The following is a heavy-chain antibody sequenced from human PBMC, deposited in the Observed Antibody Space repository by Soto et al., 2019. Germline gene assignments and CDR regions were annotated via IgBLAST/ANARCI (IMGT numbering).Heavy chain of an antibody. CDR1: GYSFSTYW. CDR3: ARHGAFPDYSSGWDLYYFDF. J-gene: IGHJ4*02. CDR2: IYPGDSDT. Sequence: GESLKISCKGCGYSFSTYWIGWVRPMPGKGLEWMGFIYPGDSDTRYSPSFEGQVTISVDKSISTAYLQWGALQASDTAMYYCARHGAFPDYSSGWDLYYFDFWGQGTLVTVSS. D-gene: IGHD6-19*01. V-gene: IGHV5-51*01.